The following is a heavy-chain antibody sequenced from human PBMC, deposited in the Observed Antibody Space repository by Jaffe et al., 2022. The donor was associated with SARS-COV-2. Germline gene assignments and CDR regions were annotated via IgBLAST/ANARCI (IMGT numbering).Heavy chain of an antibody. CDR2: IGIAGDT. V-gene: IGHV3-13*01. D-gene: IGHD3-9*01. CDR1: GFTFSDYD. Sequence: EVQLVESGGDLVQPEGSLRLSCAASGFTFSDYDMHWVRQVTGKGLEWVSSIGIAGDTYYPDSVKGRFTISRDNAKNSLYLQMNNLRVGDSGVYYCAREVILAGYWYFDLWGRGTLVTVSS. J-gene: IGHJ2*01. CDR3: AREVILAGYWYFDL.